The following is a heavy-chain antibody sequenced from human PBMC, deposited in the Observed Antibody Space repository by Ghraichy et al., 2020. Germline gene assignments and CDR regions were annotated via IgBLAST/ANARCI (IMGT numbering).Heavy chain of an antibody. J-gene: IGHJ4*02. Sequence: SETLSLTCTVSGGSIRSGGYYWSWIRQHPGMGLEWIGYSYYSDSTYYNPSLQSRVTISIDTSKNQFSLKLSSVTAADTAVYYCATRDRYSYGFKYWGQGTLVTVSS. D-gene: IGHD5-18*01. CDR1: GGSIRSGGYY. CDR2: SYYSDST. CDR3: ATRDRYSYGFKY. V-gene: IGHV4-31*03.